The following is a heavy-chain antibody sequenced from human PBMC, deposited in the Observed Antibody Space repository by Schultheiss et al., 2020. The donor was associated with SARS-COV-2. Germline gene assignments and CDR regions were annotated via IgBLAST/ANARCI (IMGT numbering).Heavy chain of an antibody. CDR1: GFTFSSYA. J-gene: IGHJ6*02. CDR2: ISGSGGST. D-gene: IGHD3-10*01. CDR3: ARDRRLYYGSGSNGMDV. Sequence: GGSLRLSCAASGFTFSSYAISWVRQAPGKGLEWVSAISGSGGSTYYADSVKGRFTISRDNVKNSLYLQMNSLRAEDTAMYYCARDRRLYYGSGSNGMDVWGQGTTVTVSS. V-gene: IGHV3-23*01.